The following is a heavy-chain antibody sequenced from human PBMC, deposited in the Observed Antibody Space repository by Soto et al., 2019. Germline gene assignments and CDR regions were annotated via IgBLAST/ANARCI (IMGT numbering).Heavy chain of an antibody. CDR3: ARQGLEWLLPGYFDY. CDR1: GFTFSSYG. V-gene: IGHV3-33*01. D-gene: IGHD3-3*01. CDR2: IWYDGSNK. J-gene: IGHJ4*02. Sequence: GGSLRLSCAASGFTFSSYGMHWVRQAPGKGLEWVAVIWYDGSNKYYADSVKGRFTISRDNSKNTLYLQMNSLRAEDTAVYYCARQGLEWLLPGYFDYWGQGTLVTVSS.